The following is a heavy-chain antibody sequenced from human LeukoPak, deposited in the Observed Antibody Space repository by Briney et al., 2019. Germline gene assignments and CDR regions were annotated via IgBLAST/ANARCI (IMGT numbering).Heavy chain of an antibody. J-gene: IGHJ2*01. CDR3: ARDPVGPAARDWYFDL. CDR2: IYYSGST. Sequence: PSETLSLTCTVSGGSISSSSYYWGWIRQPPGKGLEWIGSIYYSGSTYYNPSLKSRVTISVDTSKNQFSLKLSSVTAADTAVYYCARDPVGPAARDWYFDLWGRGTLVTVSS. V-gene: IGHV4-39*02. CDR1: GGSISSSSYY. D-gene: IGHD2-2*01.